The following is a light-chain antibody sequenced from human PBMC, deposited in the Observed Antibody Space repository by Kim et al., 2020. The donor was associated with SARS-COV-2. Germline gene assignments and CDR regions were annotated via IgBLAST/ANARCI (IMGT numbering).Light chain of an antibody. CDR1: QSVRGF. Sequence: EIVMTQSPATLSLSPGESATLSCRASQSVRGFLAWYQQKPGQAPRLLIYDTSKRATDVPARFSGSGSGTDFTLTITSLEPEDFAVYYCQQRSNWPRVTFGQGTKVDIK. CDR2: DTS. V-gene: IGKV3-11*01. CDR3: QQRSNWPRVT. J-gene: IGKJ1*01.